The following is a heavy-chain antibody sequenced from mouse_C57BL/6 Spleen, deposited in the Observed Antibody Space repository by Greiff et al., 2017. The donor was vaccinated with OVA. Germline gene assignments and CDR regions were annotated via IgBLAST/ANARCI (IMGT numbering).Heavy chain of an antibody. CDR1: GFTFSDYG. J-gene: IGHJ4*01. CDR3: ARPGLPLAMDY. D-gene: IGHD2-4*01. Sequence: EVMLVESGGGLVKPGGSLKLSCAASGFTFSDYGMHWVRQAPGKGLEWVAYISSGSSTIYYADKVKGRFTISRDNAKTTLFLQMNSLRSEDTAMYDCARPGLPLAMDYWGQGTSVTVSS. V-gene: IGHV5-17*01. CDR2: ISSGSSTI.